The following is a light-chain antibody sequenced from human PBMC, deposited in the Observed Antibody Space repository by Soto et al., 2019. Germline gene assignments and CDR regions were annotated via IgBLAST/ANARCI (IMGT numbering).Light chain of an antibody. CDR1: SSDVGSYNL. CDR2: EGS. J-gene: IGLJ2*01. CDR3: CSYAGSSPYVV. V-gene: IGLV2-23*01. Sequence: QSALTQPASVSGSPGQSITISCTGTSSDVGSYNLVSWYQQHPGKAPKLMIYEGSKRPSGVSNRFSGSKSGNTASLTISGLQGEDEADYYCCSYAGSSPYVVFGGGTKLTVL.